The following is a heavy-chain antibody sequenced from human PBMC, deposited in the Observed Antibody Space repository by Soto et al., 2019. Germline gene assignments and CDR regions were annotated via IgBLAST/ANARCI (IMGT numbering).Heavy chain of an antibody. CDR1: GFDFPGFW. V-gene: IGHV3-7*04. J-gene: IGHJ4*02. CDR2: INHGGSET. D-gene: IGHD2-21*02. CDR3: TRGGRDLDF. Sequence: VESGGTLVQPGGSLRLSCEVSGFDFPGFWMNWVRQAPGKGLEWVANINHGGSETNFLDSVKGRFTISRDNAKSTLYLQMNSLRVEDTAVYYCTRGGRDLDFWGQGTVVIVSS.